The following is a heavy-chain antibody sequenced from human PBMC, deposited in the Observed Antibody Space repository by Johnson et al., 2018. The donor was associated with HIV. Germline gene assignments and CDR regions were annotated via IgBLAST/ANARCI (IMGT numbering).Heavy chain of an antibody. CDR1: GFTFDDYG. D-gene: IGHD3-16*01. J-gene: IGHJ3*02. CDR2: IYSGCRT. Sequence: VQLVESGGGVERPGGSLRLSCAASGFTFDDYGMSWVRQAPGQGLEWVSVIYSGCRTYYADSVTGRFTISRDNSKNTLYLQMNSLRAEDTAVYYCARGVGGRTADAFDIWGQGTMVTVSS. V-gene: IGHV3-20*04. CDR3: ARGVGGRTADAFDI.